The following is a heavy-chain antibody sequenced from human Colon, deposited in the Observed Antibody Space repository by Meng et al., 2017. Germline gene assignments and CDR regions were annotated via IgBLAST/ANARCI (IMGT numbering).Heavy chain of an antibody. J-gene: IGHJ4*02. CDR2: IKSDGSGT. Sequence: EVQLVEFGGGLVQPGGSVRLSCAASGFTFSNDWMHWVRQVPGKGLVWLSRIKSDGSGTNYADSVKGRFIISRDNAKNTLYLQMNSLTAEDTAVYFCARGLDSYGSIYFGYWGRGTLVTVSS. CDR1: GFTFSNDW. CDR3: ARGLDSYGSIYFGY. V-gene: IGHV3-74*01. D-gene: IGHD5-18*01.